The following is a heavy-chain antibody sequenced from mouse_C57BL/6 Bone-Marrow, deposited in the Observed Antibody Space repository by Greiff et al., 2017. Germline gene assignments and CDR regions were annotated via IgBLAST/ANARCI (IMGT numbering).Heavy chain of an antibody. V-gene: IGHV5-4*03. CDR2: ISDGGSYT. Sequence: EVMLVESGGGLVKPGGSLKLSCAASGFTFSSYAMSWVRQTPEKRLEWVATISDGGSYTYYPDNVKGRFTISRDNAKNNLYLQMSHLKSEDTAMYYCARGGVVASPWYFDVWGTGTTVTVSS. D-gene: IGHD1-1*01. CDR1: GFTFSSYA. CDR3: ARGGVVASPWYFDV. J-gene: IGHJ1*03.